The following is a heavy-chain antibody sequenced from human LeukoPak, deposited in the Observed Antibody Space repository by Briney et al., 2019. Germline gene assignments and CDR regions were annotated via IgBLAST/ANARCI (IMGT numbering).Heavy chain of an antibody. CDR2: INHSGST. D-gene: IGHD4-23*01. J-gene: IGHJ4*02. CDR1: VGSFSGYY. Sequence: PSETLSLTCAVYVGSFSGYYWSWIRQPPGKGLEWIGEINHSGSTNYNPSLKSRVTISVDTSKNQFSLKLSSVTAADTAMYYCARGYDYGGNSGGFDYWGQGTLVTVSS. CDR3: ARGYDYGGNSGGFDY. V-gene: IGHV4-34*01.